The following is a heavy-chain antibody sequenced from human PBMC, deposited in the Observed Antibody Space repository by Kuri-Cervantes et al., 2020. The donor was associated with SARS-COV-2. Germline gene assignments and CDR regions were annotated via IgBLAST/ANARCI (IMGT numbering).Heavy chain of an antibody. CDR2: IYYSGST. D-gene: IGHD3-3*01. CDR3: ARDSEVWSGSLDI. J-gene: IGHJ3*02. V-gene: IGHV4-59*01. CDR1: GGSISSYY. Sequence: GSLRLSCTVSGGSISSYYWSWIRQPPGKGLEWIGYIYYSGSTNYNPSLKSRVTISVDTSKNQFSLKLSSVTAADTAVYYCARDSEVWSGSLDIWGQGTMVTVSS.